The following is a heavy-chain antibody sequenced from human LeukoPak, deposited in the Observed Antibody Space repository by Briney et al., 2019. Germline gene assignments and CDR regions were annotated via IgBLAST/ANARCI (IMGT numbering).Heavy chain of an antibody. CDR3: ARRYSSGWYGIDY. CDR1: GGSISSSSYY. D-gene: IGHD6-19*01. Sequence: SVTLSLTCTVSGGSISSSSYYWGWIRQPPGKGLEWIGSIYYSGSTYYNPSLKSRVTIFVDPSKNQFSLKLSSVTAADTAVYYCARRYSSGWYGIDYWGQGTLVTV. CDR2: IYYSGST. J-gene: IGHJ4*02. V-gene: IGHV4-39*01.